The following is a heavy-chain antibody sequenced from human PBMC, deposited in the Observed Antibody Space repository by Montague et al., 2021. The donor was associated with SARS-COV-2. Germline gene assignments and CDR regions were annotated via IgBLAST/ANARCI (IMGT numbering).Heavy chain of an antibody. CDR2: INYNGGT. Sequence: SETLSLTCAVSGGSISSHYWSFIRQPPGKGLEWIAYINYNGGTNYNPSLKSRVTISVDTSKNHFSLRLRSVTPADTAVYFCARATSVRGAVNWFDPWGQGTLVTVSS. J-gene: IGHJ5*02. CDR1: GGSISSHY. CDR3: ARATSVRGAVNWFDP. D-gene: IGHD3-10*01. V-gene: IGHV4-59*11.